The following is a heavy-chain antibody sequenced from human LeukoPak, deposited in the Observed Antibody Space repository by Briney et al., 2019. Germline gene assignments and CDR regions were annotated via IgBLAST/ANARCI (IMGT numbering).Heavy chain of an antibody. J-gene: IGHJ4*02. CDR3: ARGRGTPSDIVVVPAAIRGYYYFDY. Sequence: ASVKVSCKASGYTFTSYYMHWVRQAPGQGLEWMGIINPSGGSTSYAQKFQGRVTMTRDTSISTAYMELSRLRSDDTAVYYCARGRGTPSDIVVVPAAIRGYYYFDYWGQGTLVTVSS. CDR2: INPSGGST. CDR1: GYTFTSYY. V-gene: IGHV1-46*01. D-gene: IGHD2-2*02.